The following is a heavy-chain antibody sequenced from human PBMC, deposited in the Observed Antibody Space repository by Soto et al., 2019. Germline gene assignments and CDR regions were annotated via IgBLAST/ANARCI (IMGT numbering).Heavy chain of an antibody. J-gene: IGHJ4*02. CDR3: ARDRLDYSNYVAFDY. V-gene: IGHV1-69*13. CDR2: IIPIFGTA. Sequence: SVKVSCKASGGTFSSYAISWVRQAPGQGLEWMGGIIPIFGTANYAQKFQGRVTITADESTSTAYMELSSLRSEDTAVYYCARDRLDYSNYVAFDYWGQGTLVTVSS. D-gene: IGHD4-4*01. CDR1: GGTFSSYA.